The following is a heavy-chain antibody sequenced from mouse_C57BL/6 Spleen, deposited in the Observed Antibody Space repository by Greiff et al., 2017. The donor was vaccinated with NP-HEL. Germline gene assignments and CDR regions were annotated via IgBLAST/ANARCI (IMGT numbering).Heavy chain of an antibody. CDR2: FHPYNDDT. J-gene: IGHJ3*01. CDR3: ARKDSSNYPWFAY. CDR1: GYTFTTYP. D-gene: IGHD2-5*01. V-gene: IGHV1-47*01. Sequence: VKLMESGAELVKPGASVKMSCKASGYTFTTYPIEWMKQNHGKSLEWIGNFHPYNDDTKSNEKLKGKATLTVEKSSSTVYLELSRLTSDDSAVYYCARKDSSNYPWFAYWGQGTLVTVSA.